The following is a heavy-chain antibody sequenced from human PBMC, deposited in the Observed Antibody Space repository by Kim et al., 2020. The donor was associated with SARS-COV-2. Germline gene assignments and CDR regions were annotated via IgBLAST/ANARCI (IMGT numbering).Heavy chain of an antibody. D-gene: IGHD6-6*01. J-gene: IGHJ5*02. Sequence: YNPALKGRVTISVDPSCNQFSLKLSSVTAADTAVYYCASRKLVVGYWFHPWGQGTLVTVSS. CDR3: ASRKLVVGYWFHP. V-gene: IGHV4-34*01.